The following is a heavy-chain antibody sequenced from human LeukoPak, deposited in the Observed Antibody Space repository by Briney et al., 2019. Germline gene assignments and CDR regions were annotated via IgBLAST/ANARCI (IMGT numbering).Heavy chain of an antibody. J-gene: IGHJ4*02. Sequence: SETLSLTCAVSGYSISSGYYWGWIRQPPGKGLEWIGSIYHSGSTYYNPSLKSRVTISVDTSKNQFSLKLSSVTAADTAVYYCARHQGGDYYDNPVSSTCFDYWGQGTLVTVSS. V-gene: IGHV4-38-2*01. CDR2: IYHSGST. CDR1: GYSISSGYY. D-gene: IGHD3-22*01. CDR3: ARHQGGDYYDNPVSSTCFDY.